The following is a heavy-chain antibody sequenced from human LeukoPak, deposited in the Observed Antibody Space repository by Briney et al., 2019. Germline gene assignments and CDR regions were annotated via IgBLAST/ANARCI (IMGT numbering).Heavy chain of an antibody. CDR2: ISAYNGNT. CDR1: VYTFTSYC. Sequence: ASVKVSCKASVYTFTSYCISWVQQAPGQGLEWMGWISAYNGNTNYAQKLQGRVTMTTDTSTSTAYMELRSLRSDDTAVYYCARIRDTVFWSGYYHKRYYFDYWGQGTLVTVPS. V-gene: IGHV1-18*01. J-gene: IGHJ4*02. D-gene: IGHD3-3*01. CDR3: ARIRDTVFWSGYYHKRYYFDY.